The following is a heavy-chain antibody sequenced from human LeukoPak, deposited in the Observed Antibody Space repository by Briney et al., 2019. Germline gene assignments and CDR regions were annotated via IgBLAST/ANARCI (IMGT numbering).Heavy chain of an antibody. CDR2: INTNTGNP. CDR3: ARDLGTFGELSLDY. CDR1: GYTFTSYA. Sequence: ASVKVSCKASGYTFTSYAMNWVRQAPGQGPEWMGWINTNTGNPTYAQGFTGRFVFSLDTSVSTAYLQISSLKAEDTAVYYCARDLGTFGELSLDYWGQGTLVTVSS. D-gene: IGHD3-10*01. V-gene: IGHV7-4-1*02. J-gene: IGHJ4*02.